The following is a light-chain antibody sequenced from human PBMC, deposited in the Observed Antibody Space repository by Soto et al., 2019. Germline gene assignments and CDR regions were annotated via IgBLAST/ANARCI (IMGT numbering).Light chain of an antibody. CDR1: RGHSSYA. CDR2: LNSDGSH. Sequence: QSVLTQSPSASASLGASVKLTCTLSRGHSSYAIAWHQQQPEKGPRYLMKLNSDGSHSKGDGIPDRFSGSSSGAERYLTISSLQSEDEADYYCQTWGTGIRVFGGGTQLTVL. V-gene: IGLV4-69*01. J-gene: IGLJ7*01. CDR3: QTWGTGIRV.